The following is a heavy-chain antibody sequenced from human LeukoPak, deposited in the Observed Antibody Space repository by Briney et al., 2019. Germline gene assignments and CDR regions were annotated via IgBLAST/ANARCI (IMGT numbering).Heavy chain of an antibody. CDR3: ARGVVGNYDFWSGYSETAIFDY. Sequence: ASVKVSCKASGYTFTSYDINWVRQATGQGLEWMGWMNPNSGNTGYARKFQGRVTTTRNTSISTAYMELSSLRSEDTAVYYCARGVVGNYDFWSGYSETAIFDYWGQGTLVTVSS. V-gene: IGHV1-8*01. CDR1: GYTFTSYD. CDR2: MNPNSGNT. D-gene: IGHD3-3*01. J-gene: IGHJ4*02.